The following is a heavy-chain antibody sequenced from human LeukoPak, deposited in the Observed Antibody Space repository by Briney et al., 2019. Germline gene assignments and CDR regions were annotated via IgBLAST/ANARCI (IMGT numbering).Heavy chain of an antibody. CDR3: ATDWGHGSNIYNYFFDY. Sequence: GASVKVSCKSSGYTFSNYGISWVRQAPGEGLEWMGWISPYNGDTNYAQSLQGRLTVTTDTSSTTAYMELRSLRSDDTAVYYCATDWGHGSNIYNYFFDYWGQGTLVTVSS. D-gene: IGHD3-10*01. V-gene: IGHV1-18*01. J-gene: IGHJ4*02. CDR1: GYTFSNYG. CDR2: ISPYNGDT.